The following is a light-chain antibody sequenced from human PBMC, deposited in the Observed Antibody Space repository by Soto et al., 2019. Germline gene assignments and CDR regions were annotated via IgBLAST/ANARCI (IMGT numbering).Light chain of an antibody. J-gene: IGKJ1*01. V-gene: IGKV4-1*01. CDR2: WAS. CDR1: QSVVPRSHNRNL. Sequence: DIVMTQSPDSLAVSLGERATINCKSSQSVVPRSHNRNLLAWYQQRPGQPPKLLIYWASTRKSGVPDRFSGSGSGTDFTLTISSLQAEDVAVYYCQQYYTPPWTFGQGTKVEIK. CDR3: QQYYTPPWT.